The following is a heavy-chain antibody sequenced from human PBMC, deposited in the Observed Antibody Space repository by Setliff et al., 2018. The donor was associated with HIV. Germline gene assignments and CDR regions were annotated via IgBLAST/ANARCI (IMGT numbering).Heavy chain of an antibody. CDR3: ARPRSSGSIDAFDI. CDR2: FYPGDFDT. V-gene: IGHV5-51*01. CDR1: GYSFTDFW. J-gene: IGHJ3*02. D-gene: IGHD2-15*01. Sequence: HGESLKISCKGSGYSFTDFWIGWVRQMPGKGLEWMGIFYPGDFDTRYSPSFEGQVTMSAEKSISTAYLRWSSLKASDTAIYYCARPRSSGSIDAFDIWGQGTMVTVSS.